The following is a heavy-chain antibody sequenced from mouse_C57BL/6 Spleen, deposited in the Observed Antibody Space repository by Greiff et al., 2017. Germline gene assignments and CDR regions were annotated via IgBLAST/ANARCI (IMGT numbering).Heavy chain of an antibody. Sequence: VQLQQPGAELVKPGASVKLSCKASGYTFTSYWMQWVKQRPGQGLEWIGEIDPSDSYTNYNQKFKGKATLTVDTSSSTAYMQLSSLTSEDSAVYYCASEGTENEGDYWGQGTTLTVSS. V-gene: IGHV1-50*01. CDR2: IDPSDSYT. CDR3: ASEGTENEGDY. J-gene: IGHJ2*01. D-gene: IGHD4-1*01. CDR1: GYTFTSYW.